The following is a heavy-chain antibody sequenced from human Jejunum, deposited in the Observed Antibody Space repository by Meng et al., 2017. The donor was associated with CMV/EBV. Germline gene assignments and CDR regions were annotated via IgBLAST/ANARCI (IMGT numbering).Heavy chain of an antibody. CDR3: ARGQQLLSDYYYGLDV. Sequence: TFTSYYLHWVRQAPGQGLEWVGIINPSGGRTRYAQKFQGRVTMTRDTSTSTVYMGLSSLRSEDTAVFYCARGQQLLSDYYYGLDVWGQGTTVTVSS. D-gene: IGHD2-2*01. J-gene: IGHJ6*02. V-gene: IGHV1-46*01. CDR2: INPSGGRT. CDR1: TFTSYY.